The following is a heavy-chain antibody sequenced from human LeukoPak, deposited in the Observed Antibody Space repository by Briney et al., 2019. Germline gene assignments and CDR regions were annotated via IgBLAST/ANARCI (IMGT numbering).Heavy chain of an antibody. CDR1: GFTFSSYA. CDR3: AKVFSYYDSSGYYLDAFDI. J-gene: IGHJ3*02. CDR2: ISGSGGST. Sequence: GGSLRLSCAASGFTFSSYAMSWVRQAPGKGLEWVSAISGSGGSTYYADSVKGRFTISRDNSKNTLYLQMNSLRAEDTAVYYCAKVFSYYDSSGYYLDAFDIWGQGTMVTVSS. V-gene: IGHV3-23*01. D-gene: IGHD3-22*01.